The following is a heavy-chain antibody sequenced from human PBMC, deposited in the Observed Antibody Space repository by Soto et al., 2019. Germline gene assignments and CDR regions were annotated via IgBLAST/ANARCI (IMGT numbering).Heavy chain of an antibody. CDR2: INPNSGGT. CDR1: GYTFTGYY. Sequence: ASVKVSCKASGYTFTGYYMHWVRQAPGQGLEWMGWINPNSGGTNYAQKFQGWVTMTRDTSISTAYMELSRLRSADTAVYYCARGGLSGFYAFDIWGQGTMVTVSS. D-gene: IGHD3-9*01. J-gene: IGHJ3*02. V-gene: IGHV1-2*04. CDR3: ARGGLSGFYAFDI.